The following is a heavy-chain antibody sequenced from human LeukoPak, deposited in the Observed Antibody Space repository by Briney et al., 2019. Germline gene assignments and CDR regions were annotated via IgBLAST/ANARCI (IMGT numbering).Heavy chain of an antibody. CDR1: GFTFSSYK. V-gene: IGHV3-21*01. CDR2: ISGDSRYI. Sequence: GGSLRLSCAASGFTFSSYKINWVRQAPGKGLEWVSSISGDSRYIYYADSLKGRFTISRDNAKNSLHLQVNSLRAEDTAVYYCARDPGTVADTYFDYWGPGTLVTVSS. J-gene: IGHJ4*02. D-gene: IGHD6-19*01. CDR3: ARDPGTVADTYFDY.